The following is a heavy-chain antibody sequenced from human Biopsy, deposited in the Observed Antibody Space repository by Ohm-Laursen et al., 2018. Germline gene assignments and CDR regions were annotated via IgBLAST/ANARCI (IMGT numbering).Heavy chain of an antibody. CDR2: IYYSGTT. V-gene: IGHV4-59*08. CDR1: GGSISSYY. Sequence: TLSLTCTASGGSISSYYWNWIRQPPGKGLEWIGYIYYSGTTDYSPSLKSRVSISVDTSKNQFSLRLTSVTAADTAVYYCARVGRAAPFDSWGQGTLVTVSS. D-gene: IGHD6-13*01. J-gene: IGHJ4*02. CDR3: ARVGRAAPFDS.